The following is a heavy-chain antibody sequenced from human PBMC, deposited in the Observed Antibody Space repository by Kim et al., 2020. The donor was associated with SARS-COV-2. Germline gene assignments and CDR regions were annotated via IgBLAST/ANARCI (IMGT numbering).Heavy chain of an antibody. V-gene: IGHV4-59*01. CDR3: ARDRNCGSLHIDP. D-gene: IGHD1-26*01. J-gene: IGHJ5*02. Sequence: SETLSLTCTVSGGSISGYYWSWIRQPPGKGLEWIGYISYTGGTDYNPSLKSRVTISVHTSKNQFSLKLSSVTAADTAVYYCARDRNCGSLHIDPWGQGTLVTVSS. CDR2: ISYTGGT. CDR1: GGSISGYY.